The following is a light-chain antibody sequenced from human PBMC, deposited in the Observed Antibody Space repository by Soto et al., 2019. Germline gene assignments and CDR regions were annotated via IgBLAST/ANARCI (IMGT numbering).Light chain of an antibody. CDR3: QQYNNWPRT. CDR2: RAS. V-gene: IGKV3-15*01. Sequence: TQSPAPPSLSPVERATLSCRASQSVNSNLAWYQQKPGQAPRLLIYRASTRATGIPARFSGSGSGTDFTLTISGLQSEDFAVYYCQQYNNWPRTFGQGTKVDIK. J-gene: IGKJ1*01. CDR1: QSVNSN.